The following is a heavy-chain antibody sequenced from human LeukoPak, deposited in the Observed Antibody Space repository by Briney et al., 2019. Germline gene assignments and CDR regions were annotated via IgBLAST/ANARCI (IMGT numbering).Heavy chain of an antibody. Sequence: GGSLRLSCAASGFTFTSYAMNWVRQAPGKGLEWVSGLSVSGTTTYYADSVRGRFTISRDNAKDSLHLQLNSLRAEDTAVYYCVRGSSGTVVRGIAWAWFDPWGQGTLVTVSS. D-gene: IGHD3-10*01. J-gene: IGHJ5*02. V-gene: IGHV3-23*01. CDR1: GFTFTSYA. CDR3: VRGSSGTVVRGIAWAWFDP. CDR2: LSVSGTTT.